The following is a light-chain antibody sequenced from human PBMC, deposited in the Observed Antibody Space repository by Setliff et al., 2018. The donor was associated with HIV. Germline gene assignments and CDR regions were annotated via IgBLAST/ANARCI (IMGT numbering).Light chain of an antibody. J-gene: IGLJ1*01. CDR3: CSYTSSTTLV. CDR2: EVG. CDR1: SSDVGGYDY. Sequence: QSALTQPAYVSGSPGQSITISCTGTSSDVGGYDYVSWYQQHPGKVPKLMLYEVGNRPSGVSNRFSGSKSGNTASLTISGLQAEDEADYYCCSYTSSTTLVFGTGTKVTVL. V-gene: IGLV2-14*01.